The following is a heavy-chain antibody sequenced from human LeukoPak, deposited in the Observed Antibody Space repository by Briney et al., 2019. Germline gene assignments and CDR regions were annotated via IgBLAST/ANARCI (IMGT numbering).Heavy chain of an antibody. V-gene: IGHV3-48*03. CDR1: GFTFSSYE. CDR2: ITNSGSTI. J-gene: IGHJ6*03. Sequence: GGSLRLSCAASGFTFSSYEMNWVRQAPGKGLVWVSYITNSGSTIYYADSVKGRFTISRDNAKNSLYLQMNSLRAEDTAVYYCARESRGYDILTGKYHRGYYSYYMDVWGKGTTVTVSS. D-gene: IGHD3-9*01. CDR3: ARESRGYDILTGKYHRGYYSYYMDV.